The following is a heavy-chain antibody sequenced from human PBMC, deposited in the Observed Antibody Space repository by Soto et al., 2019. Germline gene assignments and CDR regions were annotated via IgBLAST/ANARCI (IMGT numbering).Heavy chain of an antibody. CDR2: INPNSGGT. D-gene: IGHD4-17*01. V-gene: IGHV1-2*04. CDR1: GYTFTGYY. J-gene: IGHJ4*02. CDR3: ARGRFYGDYSIDY. Sequence: ASVKVSCXASGYTFTGYYMHWVRQAPGQGLEWMGWINPNSGGTNYAQKFQGWVTMTRDTSISTAYMELSRLRSDDTAVYYCARGRFYGDYSIDYWGQGTLVTVSS.